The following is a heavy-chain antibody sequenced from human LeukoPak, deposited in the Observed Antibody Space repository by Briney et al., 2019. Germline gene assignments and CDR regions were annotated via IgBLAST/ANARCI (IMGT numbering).Heavy chain of an antibody. CDR3: ARHGEFRVTSRFDY. Sequence: SETLSLTCAVSGYSISSGYYWGWIRQPPGKGLEWIGSIYHSGSTYYNPSLKSRVTISVGTSKNQFSLKLSSVTAADTAVYYCARHGEFRVTSRFDYWGQGTLVTVSS. V-gene: IGHV4-38-2*01. D-gene: IGHD3-10*01. J-gene: IGHJ4*02. CDR2: IYHSGST. CDR1: GYSISSGYY.